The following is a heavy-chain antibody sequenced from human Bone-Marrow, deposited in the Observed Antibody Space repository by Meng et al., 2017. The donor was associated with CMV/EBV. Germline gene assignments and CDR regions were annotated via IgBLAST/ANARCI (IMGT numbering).Heavy chain of an antibody. V-gene: IGHV3-33*01. CDR2: IWYDASNK. CDR3: ASGNPMEGNDY. J-gene: IGHJ4*02. Sequence: GESLKISCAASGFTFSSYGMHWVRQAPGKGLEWVAVIWYDASNKYYADSVKGRFTISRDNSKNTLYLQMNSLRAEDTAVYYCASGNPMEGNDYWGQGTLVTVSS. D-gene: IGHD2-8*01. CDR1: GFTFSSYG.